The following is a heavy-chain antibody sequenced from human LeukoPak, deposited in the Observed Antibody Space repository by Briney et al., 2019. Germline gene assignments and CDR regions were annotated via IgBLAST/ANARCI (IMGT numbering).Heavy chain of an antibody. CDR3: TTDLGVLRYFDWLFY. D-gene: IGHD3-9*01. V-gene: IGHV3-15*01. CDR2: IKSKTDGGTT. Sequence: GGSLRLSCAASGFTFSNAWRSWVRQAPGKGLEWVGRIKSKTDGGTTDYAAPVKGRFTISRDDSKNTLYLQMNSLKTQDTAVNYCTTDLGVLRYFDWLFYWGQGTLVTVSS. CDR1: GFTFSNAW. J-gene: IGHJ4*02.